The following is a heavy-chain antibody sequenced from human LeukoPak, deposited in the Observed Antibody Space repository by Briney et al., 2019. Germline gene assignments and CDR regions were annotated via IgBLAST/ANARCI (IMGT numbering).Heavy chain of an antibody. J-gene: IGHJ6*02. CDR3: ARTLGYCSGGSCSKHNYYYYYGMDV. V-gene: IGHV1-69*04. CDR2: IIPILGIA. D-gene: IGHD2-15*01. CDR1: GGTFSSYA. Sequence: WASVKVSCKASGGTFSSYAISWVRQAPGQGLEWMGRIIPILGIANYAQKFQGRVTITADKSTSTAYMELSSLRSEDTAVYYCARTLGYCSGGSCSKHNYYYYYGMDVWGQGTTVTVSS.